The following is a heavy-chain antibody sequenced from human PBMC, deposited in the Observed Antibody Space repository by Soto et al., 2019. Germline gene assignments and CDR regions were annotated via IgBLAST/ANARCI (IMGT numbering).Heavy chain of an antibody. D-gene: IGHD4-17*01. CDR2: IWYDGSNK. Sequence: GGSLRLSCAASGFTFSSYGMRWARQGPGKGLEWVAVIWYDGSNKVYADSVKGRFTISKDNSKNTLYLQMNSLRAEDTDVYYCARDLSGDYGALDTWGQGTMVTVSS. V-gene: IGHV3-33*01. CDR1: GFTFSSYG. CDR3: ARDLSGDYGALDT. J-gene: IGHJ3*02.